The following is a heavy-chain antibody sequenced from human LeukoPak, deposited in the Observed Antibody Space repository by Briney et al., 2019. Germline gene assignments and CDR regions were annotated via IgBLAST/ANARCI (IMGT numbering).Heavy chain of an antibody. J-gene: IGHJ4*02. Sequence: PGGSLRLSCAASGFTFSNYWMSWVRQAPGKGLEWVANIKQDGSDIYYVDSVKGRFTISRDNAKNSLYLQMNSLRAEGTAVYYCAREGLYYDFWSGLAYWGQGTLVTVSS. CDR1: GFTFSNYW. CDR3: AREGLYYDFWSGLAY. CDR2: IKQDGSDI. V-gene: IGHV3-7*01. D-gene: IGHD3-3*01.